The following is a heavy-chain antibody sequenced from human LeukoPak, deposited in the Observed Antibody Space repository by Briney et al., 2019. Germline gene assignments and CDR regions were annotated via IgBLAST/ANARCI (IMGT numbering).Heavy chain of an antibody. J-gene: IGHJ6*03. Sequence: SETLSLTCTVSGGSISSSSYFWAWIRQAPGKGLEWIGYIYYSGSTNYNPSLKSRFTISVDRPKNLFSLKLSSVTAADTAVYYCARTRPPYSYGYYYYYMDVWGKGTTVTISS. D-gene: IGHD5-18*01. CDR2: IYYSGST. CDR3: ARTRPPYSYGYYYYYMDV. CDR1: GGSISSSSYF. V-gene: IGHV4-61*05.